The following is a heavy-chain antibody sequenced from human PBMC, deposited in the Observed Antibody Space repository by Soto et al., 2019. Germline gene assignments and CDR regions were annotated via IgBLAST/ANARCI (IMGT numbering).Heavy chain of an antibody. J-gene: IGHJ4*02. CDR1: GGSCSGYY. Sequence: PLETLSLTCAVYGGSCSGYYWSWIRQPPGKGLEWIGEINHSGSTNYNPSLKSRVAISVDTSKNQFPLKLSSVTAADTAVYYCASGPSNPFHFWGQGALVTVSS. V-gene: IGHV4-34*01. CDR3: ASGPSNPFHF. D-gene: IGHD4-4*01. CDR2: INHSGST.